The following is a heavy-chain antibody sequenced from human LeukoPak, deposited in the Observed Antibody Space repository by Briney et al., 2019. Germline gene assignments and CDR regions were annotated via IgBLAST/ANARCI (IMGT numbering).Heavy chain of an antibody. D-gene: IGHD2-2*01. CDR3: ARDMVPREYQLLSWPFDY. J-gene: IGHJ4*02. CDR2: IKQDGSEK. V-gene: IGHV3-7*03. CDR1: GFTFSSYW. Sequence: PGGSLRLSCAASGFTFSSYWMSWVRQAPGKGLEWVANIKQDGSEKYYVDSVKGRFTISRDNAKNSLYLQMNSLRAEDTALYHCARDMVPREYQLLSWPFDYWGQGTLVTVSS.